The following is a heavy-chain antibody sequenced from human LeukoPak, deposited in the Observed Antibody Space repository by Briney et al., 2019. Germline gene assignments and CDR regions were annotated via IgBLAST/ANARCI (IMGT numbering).Heavy chain of an antibody. D-gene: IGHD3-9*01. Sequence: PGGSLRLSCAASGFTFSNAWMSWVRQAPGKGLEWVGRIKSKTDGGTTDYAAPVKGRFTISRDDSKNTLYLQMNSLKTEDTAVYYCTTRTYDTYYYYYGMDVWGQGTTVTVSS. CDR2: IKSKTDGGTT. J-gene: IGHJ6*02. CDR3: TTRTYDTYYYYYGMDV. V-gene: IGHV3-15*01. CDR1: GFTFSNAW.